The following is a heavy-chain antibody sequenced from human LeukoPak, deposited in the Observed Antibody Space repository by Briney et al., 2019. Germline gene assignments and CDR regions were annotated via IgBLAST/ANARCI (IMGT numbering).Heavy chain of an antibody. J-gene: IGHJ5*02. CDR3: AHRSNVYDFWSGYYDNWFDP. CDR2: IYWGDDK. CDR1: GLSLRTGGVG. V-gene: IGHV2-5*02. D-gene: IGHD3-3*01. Sequence: SGPTLMNPTRTLTLTYTFSGLSLRTGGVGVGWIRQPPEKALEWLALIYWGDDKRYSPSLKSRLTITKDTSKNPVVLTMTNMAPVDTATYHCAHRSNVYDFWSGYYDNWFDPWGQGTLVTVSS.